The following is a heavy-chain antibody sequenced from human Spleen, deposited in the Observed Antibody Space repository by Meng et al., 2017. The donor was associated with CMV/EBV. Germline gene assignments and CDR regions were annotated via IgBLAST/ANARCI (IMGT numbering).Heavy chain of an antibody. D-gene: IGHD5-12*01. CDR2: INPNSGGA. J-gene: IGHJ6*02. CDR3: AKDLTDRQRSYGMDV. Sequence: ASVKVSCKASAYTFTNYGISWVRQAPGQGLEWMGWINPNSGGAHYAQQFQGRVTMTRDTSISTVYMELTRLISDDTAVYYCAKDLTDRQRSYGMDVWGQGTTVTVSS. V-gene: IGHV1-2*02. CDR1: AYTFTNYG.